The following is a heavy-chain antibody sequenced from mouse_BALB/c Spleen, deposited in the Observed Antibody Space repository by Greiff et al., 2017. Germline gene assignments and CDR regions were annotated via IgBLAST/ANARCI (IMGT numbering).Heavy chain of an antibody. D-gene: IGHD2-10*01. V-gene: IGHV3-2*02. J-gene: IGHJ1*01. CDR3: ARWPYSEGYFDV. CDR1: GYSITSDYA. Sequence: EVQLQQSGPGLVKPSQSLSLTCTVTGYSITSDYAWNWIRQFPGNKLEWMGYISYSGSTSYNPSLKSRISITRDTSKNQFFLQLNSVTTEDTATYYCARWPYSEGYFDVWGAGTTVTVSS. CDR2: ISYSGST.